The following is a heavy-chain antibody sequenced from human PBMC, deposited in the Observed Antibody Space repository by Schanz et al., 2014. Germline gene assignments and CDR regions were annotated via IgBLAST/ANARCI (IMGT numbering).Heavy chain of an antibody. CDR1: GFTFSSYA. CDR2: INSDGTIT. Sequence: EVQLLESGGGLVQPGGSLRLSCAASGFTFSSYAMSWVRQAPGKGLEWVSRINSDGTITTYADSVRGRFTISRDNAKNTQYLQMSGLRAEDTAVYYCARRGVDGLDVWGQGTTVTVSS. CDR3: ARRGVDGLDV. D-gene: IGHD3-10*01. J-gene: IGHJ6*02. V-gene: IGHV3-74*02.